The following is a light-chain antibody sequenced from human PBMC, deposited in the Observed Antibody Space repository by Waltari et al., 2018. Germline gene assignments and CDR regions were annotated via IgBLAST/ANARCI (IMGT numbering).Light chain of an antibody. CDR2: GAS. CDR3: QQYGTSLST. J-gene: IGKJ1*01. Sequence: EIVLTQSPGPLSLSPGARATPSCRVSQSVTNNYLAWYPQKRGQAPRALIYGASSRASGVPDRFSGSGSGTDFTLTISRLEPEDFAVYYCQQYGTSLSTFGQGTRVEIK. V-gene: IGKV3-20*01. CDR1: QSVTNNY.